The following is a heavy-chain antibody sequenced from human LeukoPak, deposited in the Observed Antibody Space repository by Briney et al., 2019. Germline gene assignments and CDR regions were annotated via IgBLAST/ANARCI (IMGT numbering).Heavy chain of an antibody. CDR1: GGSISSSSYY. D-gene: IGHD3-22*01. CDR3: AITYSSGSHDAFDI. V-gene: IGHV4-39*01. CDR2: IYYSGST. J-gene: IGHJ3*02. Sequence: PSETLSLTCTVSGGSISSSSYYWGWIRQPPGKGLEWIGSIYYSGSTYYNPSLKSRVTISVDTSKNQCSLKLSSVTAADTAVYYCAITYSSGSHDAFDIWGQGTMAPVSS.